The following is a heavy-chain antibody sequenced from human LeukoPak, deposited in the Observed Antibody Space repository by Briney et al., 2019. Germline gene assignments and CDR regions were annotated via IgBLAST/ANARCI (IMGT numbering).Heavy chain of an antibody. V-gene: IGHV4-39*07. Sequence: SETLSLTCTVSGGSISSSSYYWGWIRQPPGKGLEWIGSIYYSGSTYYNPSLKSRVTISVDTSKNQFSLKLSSVTAADTAVYYCARSVAYYYDSSGYQDAFDIWGQGTMVTVSS. CDR2: IYYSGST. D-gene: IGHD3-22*01. CDR1: GGSISSSSYY. J-gene: IGHJ3*02. CDR3: ARSVAYYYDSSGYQDAFDI.